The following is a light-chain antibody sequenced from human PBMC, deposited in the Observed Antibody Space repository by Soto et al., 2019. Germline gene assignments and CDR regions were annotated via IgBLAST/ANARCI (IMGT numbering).Light chain of an antibody. CDR2: DAS. CDR1: QSVSSY. V-gene: IGKV3-11*01. J-gene: IGKJ1*01. Sequence: EIVLTQYPATLSLSPGERATLSCRASQSVSSYLAWYQQKPGQAPRLLIYDASNRATGIPARFSGSGSGTDFTLTISSLEPEDFAVYYCQQRSNWPPWTVGQGTKVDIK. CDR3: QQRSNWPPWT.